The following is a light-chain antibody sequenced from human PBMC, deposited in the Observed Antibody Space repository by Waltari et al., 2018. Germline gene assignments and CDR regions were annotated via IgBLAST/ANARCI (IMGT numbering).Light chain of an antibody. CDR1: QSVSRS. Sequence: IVLTQSPGTLSLSPGESATLSCRASQSVSRSLAWYQQKPGQAPKLLIYGASTRATGIPDRVTGSGSGTDFSLTISSLEPEDFAIYFCQHYVRLPATFGQGTKVEIK. CDR2: GAS. J-gene: IGKJ1*01. V-gene: IGKV3-20*01. CDR3: QHYVRLPAT.